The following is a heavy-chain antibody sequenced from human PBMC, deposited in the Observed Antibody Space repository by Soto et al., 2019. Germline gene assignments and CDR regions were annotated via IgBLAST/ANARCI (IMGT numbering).Heavy chain of an antibody. CDR3: ARDDLCVGTGLYN. J-gene: IGHJ4*02. V-gene: IGHV3-33*01. CDR1: GFSFSAHG. Sequence: QVQLVESGGGVVRPGTSLRLSCAATGFSFSAHGMHWVRQAPGKGLEWLAVINDGSEEGYADSVRGRFTISRDNARNILCLQMHYFRAEDSALYYFARDDLCVGTGLYNWGQGTRFTVSS. CDR2: INDGSEE.